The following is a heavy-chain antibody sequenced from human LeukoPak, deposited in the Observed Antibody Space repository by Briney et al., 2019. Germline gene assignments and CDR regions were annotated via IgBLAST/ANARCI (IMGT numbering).Heavy chain of an antibody. Sequence: ASVKVSCKASGYTFTSYYMHWVRQAPGPGLEWMGWVSAYNGNTNYAQKLQGSVTMTTDTSTSTAYMELRSLRSDDTAVYYCARDLVAAAVHYYYYMDVWGKGTTVTVSS. CDR1: GYTFTSYY. V-gene: IGHV1-18*04. CDR2: VSAYNGNT. CDR3: ARDLVAAAVHYYYYMDV. D-gene: IGHD6-13*01. J-gene: IGHJ6*03.